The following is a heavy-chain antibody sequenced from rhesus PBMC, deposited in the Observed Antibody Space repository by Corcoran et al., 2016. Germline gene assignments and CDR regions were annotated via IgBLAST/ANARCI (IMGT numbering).Heavy chain of an antibody. V-gene: IGHV5-2*01. CDR3: ARGNRNRYYFDY. D-gene: IGHD4-17*01. CDR1: GYSFTSYC. J-gene: IGHJ4*01. Sequence: EVQLVQSGAELKRPGESLKISCQTSGYSFTSYCISWVRQMPGKGLEWMGEMDPRESDNRYSQSFKGQVTISADKSISNTYLQWSSLKASDSATYYCARGNRNRYYFDYWGQGVLVTVSS. CDR2: MDPRESDN.